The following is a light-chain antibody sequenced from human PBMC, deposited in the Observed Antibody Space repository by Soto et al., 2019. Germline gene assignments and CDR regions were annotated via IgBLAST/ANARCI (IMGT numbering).Light chain of an antibody. Sequence: DIQMTQSPSSLSASVGDRVTITCRASQNIVSRYLSWYQQRPGRAPNLLISGAFNLQSGVPSRFSGSGSGTDFTLTISSVQPEDFATYFCQQTHSSTLTFGGGTKVDIK. CDR3: QQTHSSTLT. J-gene: IGKJ4*01. V-gene: IGKV1-39*01. CDR1: QNIVSRY. CDR2: GAF.